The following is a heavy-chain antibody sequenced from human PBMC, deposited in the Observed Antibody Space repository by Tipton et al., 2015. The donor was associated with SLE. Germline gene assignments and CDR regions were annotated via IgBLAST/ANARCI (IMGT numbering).Heavy chain of an antibody. J-gene: IGHJ4*02. CDR2: INTDNGNT. Sequence: QLVQSGAEVKKPGASVKVSCRASGFTLTNYAIHWVRQDPGQRLEWVGWINTDNGNTKYSHRLQGRITIARDTSANTVYMELSSLRSEDTAVYYCARENDNFWSGYDYGGQGTLVTVSS. V-gene: IGHV1-3*04. CDR1: GFTLTNYA. D-gene: IGHD3-3*01. CDR3: ARENDNFWSGYDY.